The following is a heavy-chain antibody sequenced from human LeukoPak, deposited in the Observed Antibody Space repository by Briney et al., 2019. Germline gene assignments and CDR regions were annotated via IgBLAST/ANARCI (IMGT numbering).Heavy chain of an antibody. Sequence: SETLSLTCTVSGGSISSSSYYWGWIRQPPGKGLEWIGSIYYSGSTYYNPSLKSRVTISVDTSKNQFSLKLSSVTAADTAVYYCALSAYYDFWSGYYGPNYFDYWGQGTLVTVSS. V-gene: IGHV4-39*01. CDR2: IYYSGST. J-gene: IGHJ4*02. CDR3: ALSAYYDFWSGYYGPNYFDY. D-gene: IGHD3-3*01. CDR1: GGSISSSSYY.